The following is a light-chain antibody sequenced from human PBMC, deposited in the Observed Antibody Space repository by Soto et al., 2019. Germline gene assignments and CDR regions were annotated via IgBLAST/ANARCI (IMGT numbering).Light chain of an antibody. CDR2: GAS. CDR3: PQYNNWPPIT. J-gene: IGKJ5*01. Sequence: EIVMTQSPATLSVSPGERATLSCRASQSVTRNLAWYQQKPGQAPRLLIYGASTRATGIPARFSGSGSGTEFNLTISSLQSEDFAVYYCPQYNNWPPITFGQGTRLEIK. V-gene: IGKV3-15*01. CDR1: QSVTRN.